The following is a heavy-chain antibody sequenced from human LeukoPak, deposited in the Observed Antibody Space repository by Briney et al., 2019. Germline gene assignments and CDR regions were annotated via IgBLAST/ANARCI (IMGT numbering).Heavy chain of an antibody. Sequence: ASAKVSCKASGYTFTSYGISWVRQAPGQGLEWMGWISAYNGDTNYAQKPQGRVTMTTDTSTSTAYMELRSLRSDDTAVYYCASGMFMVRGVIEPDWGQGTLVTVSS. CDR3: ASGMFMVRGVIEPD. CDR1: GYTFTSYG. CDR2: ISAYNGDT. V-gene: IGHV1-18*01. D-gene: IGHD3-10*01. J-gene: IGHJ4*02.